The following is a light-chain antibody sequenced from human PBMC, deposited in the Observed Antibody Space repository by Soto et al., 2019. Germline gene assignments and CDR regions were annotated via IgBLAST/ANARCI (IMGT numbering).Light chain of an antibody. CDR1: QTIDRH. V-gene: IGKV1-39*01. CDR2: DSS. J-gene: IGKJ3*01. Sequence: DIQLTQSPSSLSASAGDRVTITCRASQTIDRHLNWYQQKPGEPPKLLIDDSSSLQGGVPSRFSGSGSGTDFTLTISSVQPEDSATYDCQQSYNTPGSFGPGTKVHI. CDR3: QQSYNTPGS.